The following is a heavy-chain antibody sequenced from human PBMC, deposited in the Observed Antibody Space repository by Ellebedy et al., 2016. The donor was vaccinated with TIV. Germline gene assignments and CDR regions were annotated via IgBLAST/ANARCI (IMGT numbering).Heavy chain of an antibody. V-gene: IGHV4-34*01. D-gene: IGHD4-17*01. CDR1: GGSFSGYY. Sequence: SETLSLTCAVYGGSFSGYYWSWIRQPPGKGLEWIGEINHSGSTNYNPSLKSRVTISVDTSKNEVTLKLSSMTAADTAVYYCARSYYRDPSGNLYGVGSWFDPWGQGTLVTVSS. J-gene: IGHJ5*02. CDR2: INHSGST. CDR3: ARSYYRDPSGNLYGVGSWFDP.